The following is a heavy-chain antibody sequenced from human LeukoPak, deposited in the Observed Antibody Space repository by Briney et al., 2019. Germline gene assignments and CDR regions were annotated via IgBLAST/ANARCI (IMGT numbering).Heavy chain of an antibody. CDR3: ARGATGTTALVDY. D-gene: IGHD1-1*01. J-gene: IGHJ4*02. CDR2: ISSSSSNI. Sequence: GGSLRLSCAASGFTFSSYSMNWVRQAPGKGLEWVSSISSSSSNIYYADSVKGRFTISRDNAKNSLYLQMNSLRAEDTAVYYCARGATGTTALVDYWGQGTLVTVSS. V-gene: IGHV3-21*01. CDR1: GFTFSSYS.